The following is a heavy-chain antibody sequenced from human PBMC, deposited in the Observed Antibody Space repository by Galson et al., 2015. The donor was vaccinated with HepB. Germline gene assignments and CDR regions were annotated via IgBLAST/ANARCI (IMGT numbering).Heavy chain of an antibody. CDR1: GYTFTGYY. CDR2: INPNSGGT. J-gene: IGHJ4*02. Sequence: SVKVSCKASGYTFTGYYMHWVRQAPGQGLEWMGWINPNSGGTNYAQKFQGRVTMTRDTSISTAYMELSRLRSDDTAVYYCARGSTRGAFWSGHDYWGQGTLVTVSS. D-gene: IGHD3-3*01. CDR3: ARGSTRGAFWSGHDY. V-gene: IGHV1-2*02.